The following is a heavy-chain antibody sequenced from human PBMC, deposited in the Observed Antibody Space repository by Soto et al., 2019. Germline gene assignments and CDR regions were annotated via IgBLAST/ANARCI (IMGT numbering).Heavy chain of an antibody. V-gene: IGHV4-30-4*01. Sequence: SETLSLTCTVSGGSISSGDYYWSWIRQPPGKGLEWIGYIYYSGSTYYNPSLKSRVTISVDTSKNQFSLKLSSVTAADTAVYYCAGSRDSGYYYVSQLGYYGMDVWGQGTTVTV. J-gene: IGHJ6*02. D-gene: IGHD3-22*01. CDR1: GGSISSGDYY. CDR3: AGSRDSGYYYVSQLGYYGMDV. CDR2: IYYSGST.